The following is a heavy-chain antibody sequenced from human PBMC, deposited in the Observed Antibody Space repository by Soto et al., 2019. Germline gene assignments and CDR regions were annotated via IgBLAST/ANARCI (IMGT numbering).Heavy chain of an antibody. J-gene: IGHJ6*02. D-gene: IGHD1-1*01. CDR3: ARSLESTYYYYYYGMDV. V-gene: IGHV4-4*02. CDR1: GGSISSSNW. CDR2: IYHSGST. Sequence: SATLSLTCAVSGGSISSSNWWSWVRQPPGKWLEWIGEIYHSGSTNYNPSLKSRVTISVDKSKNQFSLKLSSVTAADTAVYYCARSLESTYYYYYYGMDVWGQGTTVT.